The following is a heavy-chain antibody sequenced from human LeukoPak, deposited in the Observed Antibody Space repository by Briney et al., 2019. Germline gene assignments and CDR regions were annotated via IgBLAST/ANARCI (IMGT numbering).Heavy chain of an antibody. Sequence: GGSLRLACVASGFTFSNYDMHWVRQGTGRGLEWVSGIGTGGDTHYPDSVKGRFTISRENAKNSLYLQMNSLRVGDTAMYYCARAARFYGSSGAHAFDIWGQGTMVTVS. J-gene: IGHJ3*02. V-gene: IGHV3-13*01. CDR2: IGTGGDT. CDR1: GFTFSNYD. CDR3: ARAARFYGSSGAHAFDI. D-gene: IGHD3-22*01.